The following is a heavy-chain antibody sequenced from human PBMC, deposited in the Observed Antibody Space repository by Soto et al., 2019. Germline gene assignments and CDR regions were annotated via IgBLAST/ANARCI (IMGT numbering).Heavy chain of an antibody. V-gene: IGHV3-23*01. J-gene: IGHJ4*02. CDR1: GFTFNNYA. CDR2: ITGGGAGT. Sequence: ESGGGLVQPGGSLRLSCAASGFTFNNYAMSWVRQAPGKELEWVSTITGGGAGTYYADSVKGRFTISRDNSNNMLYLQMNSLRVEDTALYYCAKCFRNYAADNFDNWGQGTLVTVSS. D-gene: IGHD4-4*01. CDR3: AKCFRNYAADNFDN.